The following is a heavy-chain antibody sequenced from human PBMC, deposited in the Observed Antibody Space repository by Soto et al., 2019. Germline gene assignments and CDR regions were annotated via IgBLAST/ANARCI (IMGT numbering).Heavy chain of an antibody. CDR3: ASEAIAAAAVYGMDV. Sequence: QVQLVQSGAEEKKPGASVKVSCKASGYTFTSYAMHWVRQAPGQRLEWMGWINAGNGNTKYSQKFQGRVTITRDTSASTAYMELSSLRSEAPAVYYCASEAIAAAAVYGMDVWGQGTTVTVSS. V-gene: IGHV1-3*05. CDR2: INAGNGNT. CDR1: GYTFTSYA. D-gene: IGHD6-13*01. J-gene: IGHJ6*02.